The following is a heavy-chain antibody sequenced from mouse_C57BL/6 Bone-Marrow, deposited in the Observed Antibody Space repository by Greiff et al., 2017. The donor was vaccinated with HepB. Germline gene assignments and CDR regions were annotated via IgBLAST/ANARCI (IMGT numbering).Heavy chain of an antibody. V-gene: IGHV5-15*01. CDR2: ISNLAYSI. Sequence: EVKLVESGGGLVQPGGSLKLSCAASGFTFSDYGMAWVRQAPRKGPEWVAFISNLAYSIYYADTVTGRFTISRENAKNTLYLEMSSLRSEETAMYYCARHGYYGSSPYYYAMDYWGQGTSVTVSS. CDR1: GFTFSDYG. J-gene: IGHJ4*01. D-gene: IGHD1-1*01. CDR3: ARHGYYGSSPYYYAMDY.